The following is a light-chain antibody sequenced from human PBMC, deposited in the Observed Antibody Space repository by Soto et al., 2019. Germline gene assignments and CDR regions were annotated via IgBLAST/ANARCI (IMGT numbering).Light chain of an antibody. CDR3: QQYYNSPRT. CDR1: QSVSSSF. Sequence: EIVLTQSPGTLSLSPGERATLSCRASQSVSSSFLAWYQQKPGQAPRLLIYGASSRATGIPDRFSGSGSGTDFSVTISRLEPEDFAVYYWQQYYNSPRTFGQGTKVESK. CDR2: GAS. V-gene: IGKV3-20*01. J-gene: IGKJ1*01.